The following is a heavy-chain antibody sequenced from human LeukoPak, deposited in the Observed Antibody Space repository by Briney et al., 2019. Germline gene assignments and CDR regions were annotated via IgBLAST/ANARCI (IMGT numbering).Heavy chain of an antibody. J-gene: IGHJ3*02. V-gene: IGHV3-20*04. CDR2: ITWNVDTT. CDR3: ARAPHAFDI. CDR1: GFTFDDYG. Sequence: PGGSLRLSCVASGFTFDDYGMNWVRQAPGKGLEGVSAITWNVDTTYYADSVRGRFTISRDKAKNSLYVQMNSLRAEDTALYFCARAPHAFDIWGQGTMVTVSS.